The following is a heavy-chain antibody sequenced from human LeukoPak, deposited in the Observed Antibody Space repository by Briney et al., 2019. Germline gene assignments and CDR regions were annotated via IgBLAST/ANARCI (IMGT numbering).Heavy chain of an antibody. J-gene: IGHJ6*03. Sequence: GGSLRLSCAASGFTFDDYAMHWVRHAPGKGLEWVSGISWNSGSIGYADSVKGRFTISRDNAKNSLYLQMNSLRAEDMALYYCAKDISSGSYYVGAMDVWGKGTTVTVSS. CDR3: AKDISSGSYYVGAMDV. D-gene: IGHD1-26*01. CDR2: ISWNSGSI. CDR1: GFTFDDYA. V-gene: IGHV3-9*03.